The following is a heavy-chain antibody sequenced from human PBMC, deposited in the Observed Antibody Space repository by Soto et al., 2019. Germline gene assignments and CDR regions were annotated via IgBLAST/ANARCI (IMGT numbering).Heavy chain of an antibody. V-gene: IGHV3-64*01. CDR3: ARSNGDYGDY. J-gene: IGHJ4*02. D-gene: IGHD4-17*01. CDR1: GFTFSSYA. CDR2: ISSNGGST. Sequence: GGSLRLSCAASGFTFSSYAMHWVRQAPGKGLEYVSAISSNGGSTYYANSVKGRFTISRDNSKNTLYLQMGSLRAEDMAVYYCARSNGDYGDYWSQGTLVTVSS.